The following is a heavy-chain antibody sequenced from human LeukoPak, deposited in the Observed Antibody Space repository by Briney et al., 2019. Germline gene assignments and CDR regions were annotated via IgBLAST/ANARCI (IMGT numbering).Heavy chain of an antibody. D-gene: IGHD2-15*01. Sequence: VASVKVSCKASGYTFTGYYMHWVRQAPGQGLGWMGWINPNSGGTNYAQKFQGWVTMTRDTSISTAYMELSRLRSDDTAVYYCARGYCSGGSCYYDDAFDIWGQGTMVTVSS. V-gene: IGHV1-2*04. CDR3: ARGYCSGGSCYYDDAFDI. CDR2: INPNSGGT. CDR1: GYTFTGYY. J-gene: IGHJ3*02.